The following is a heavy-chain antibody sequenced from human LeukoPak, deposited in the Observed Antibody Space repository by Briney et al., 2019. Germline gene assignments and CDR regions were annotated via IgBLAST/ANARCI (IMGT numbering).Heavy chain of an antibody. Sequence: PGRSLRLSCAASGFTFSSYGMHWVRQAPGKGLEWVAVISYDGSNKYYADSVNGRFTISRDNSKNTLSLQMNSLRAEDTAVYYCAKSPRGRSRISRFDYWGQGILVTVSS. CDR2: ISYDGSNK. D-gene: IGHD3-16*01. J-gene: IGHJ4*02. CDR1: GFTFSSYG. V-gene: IGHV3-30*18. CDR3: AKSPRGRSRISRFDY.